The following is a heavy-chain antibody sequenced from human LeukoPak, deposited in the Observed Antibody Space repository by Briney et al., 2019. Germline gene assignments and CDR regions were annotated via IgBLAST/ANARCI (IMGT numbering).Heavy chain of an antibody. CDR2: INVYNDNR. CDR3: ARGTDYDVLTGNYPFDY. D-gene: IGHD3-9*01. V-gene: IGHV1-18*01. CDR1: GYTFTNYG. Sequence: ASVKVSCKASGYTFTNYGITWVRQAPGQGLEWMGRINVYNDNRDSAQKLQGRVTMTTDTSTNTAYMELRSLRSDDTAVYFCARGTDYDVLTGNYPFDYWGREPWSPSPQ. J-gene: IGHJ4*02.